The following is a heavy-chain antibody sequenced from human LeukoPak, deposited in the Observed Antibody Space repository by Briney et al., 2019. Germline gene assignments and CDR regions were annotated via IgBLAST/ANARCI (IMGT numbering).Heavy chain of an antibody. D-gene: IGHD1-26*01. CDR3: ARDPRIEWELYFDY. Sequence: GGSLRLSCAASGFTFSSYGMHWARQAPGKGLEWVAVIWYDGSNKYYADSVKGRFTISRDNSKNTLYLQMNSLRAEDTAVYYCARDPRIEWELYFDYWGQGTLVTVSS. J-gene: IGHJ4*02. V-gene: IGHV3-33*01. CDR1: GFTFSSYG. CDR2: IWYDGSNK.